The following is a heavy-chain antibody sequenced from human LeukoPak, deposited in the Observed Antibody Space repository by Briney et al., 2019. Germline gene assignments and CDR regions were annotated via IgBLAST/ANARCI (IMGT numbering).Heavy chain of an antibody. J-gene: IGHJ2*01. CDR2: INHSGST. V-gene: IGHV4-34*01. CDR1: GGSFSGYY. Sequence: PSETLSLTCAVCGGSFSGYYWSWIRQPPGKGLEWIGEINHSGSTNYNPSLKSRVTISVDTSKNQFSLKLSSVTAADTAVYYCARGIYDILTGYFDLWGRGTLVTVSS. CDR3: ARGIYDILTGYFDL. D-gene: IGHD3-9*01.